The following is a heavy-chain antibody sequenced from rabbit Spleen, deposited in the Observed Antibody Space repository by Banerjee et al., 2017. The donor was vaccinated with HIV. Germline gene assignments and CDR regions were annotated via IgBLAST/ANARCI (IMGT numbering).Heavy chain of an antibody. CDR1: GFSFSSNYY. V-gene: IGHV1S45*01. CDR3: ARDASGATIDLRL. CDR2: MVYGTGHL. D-gene: IGHD2-1*01. Sequence: QEQLMESGGGLVQPGGSLTLTCTTSGFSFSSNYYMCWVRQAPGKGLEWIACMVYGTGHLYYASWAKVRFTMSKASSTTVTLQMTSLTAADTATYFCARDASGATIDLRLWGPGTLVTVS. J-gene: IGHJ6*01.